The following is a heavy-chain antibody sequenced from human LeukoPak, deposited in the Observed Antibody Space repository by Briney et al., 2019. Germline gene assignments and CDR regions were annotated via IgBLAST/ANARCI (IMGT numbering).Heavy chain of an antibody. CDR1: GFTFSSYA. CDR3: AKDQRSIAVAGYFDY. CDR2: ITGSGGRT. J-gene: IGHJ4*02. Sequence: GGSLRLSCAASGFTFSSYAMNWVRQAPGEGLEWVSAITGSGGRTYYADSVKGRFTISRDNSKNTLYLQMNSLRAEDTAVYYCAKDQRSIAVAGYFDYWGQGTLVTVSS. V-gene: IGHV3-23*01. D-gene: IGHD6-19*01.